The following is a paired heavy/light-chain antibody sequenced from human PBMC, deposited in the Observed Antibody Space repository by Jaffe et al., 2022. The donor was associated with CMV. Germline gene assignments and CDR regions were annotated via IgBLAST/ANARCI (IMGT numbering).Light chain of an antibody. J-gene: IGKJ1*01. CDR1: QSISSY. CDR2: AAS. V-gene: IGKV1-39*01. CDR3: QQSYTDPA. Sequence: DIQMTQSPSSLSASVRDRVTITCRASQSISSYLNWYQQKPGKPPKLLIYAASSLQSGVPSRFSGSGSGTDFTLTISSLQPEDFATYYCQQSYTDPAFGQGTKVEIK.
Heavy chain of an antibody. J-gene: IGHJ3*02. CDR3: AREGVGATKDVRAFDI. CDR1: GGSISSYY. CDR2: IYNSGST. V-gene: IGHV4-59*01. Sequence: QVQLQESGPGLVKPSETLSLTCTVSGGSISSYYWSWIRQPPGKGLEWIGYIYNSGSTNYNPSLKSRVTISVDTSKNQFSLKLSSVTAADTAVYYCAREGVGATKDVRAFDIWGQGTMVTVSS. D-gene: IGHD1-26*01.